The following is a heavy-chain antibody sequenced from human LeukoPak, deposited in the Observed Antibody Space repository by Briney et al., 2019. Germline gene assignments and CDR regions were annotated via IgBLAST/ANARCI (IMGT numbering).Heavy chain of an antibody. D-gene: IGHD3-9*01. CDR3: AREPPATGYYDY. V-gene: IGHV1-46*01. J-gene: IGHJ4*02. Sequence: ASVKVSCKASGYTFTAFYIHWVRQAPGQGLEWVGVINPSGDGTSYTQKFQGRVTMTRDMSTSTVFMELTSLRSEDTAVYFCAREPPATGYYDYWGQGTLVTVSS. CDR1: GYTFTAFY. CDR2: INPSGDGT.